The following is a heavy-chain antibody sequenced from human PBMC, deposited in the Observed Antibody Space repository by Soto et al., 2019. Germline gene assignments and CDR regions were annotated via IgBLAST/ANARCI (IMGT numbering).Heavy chain of an antibody. CDR2: IYWNDDK. V-gene: IGHV2-5*01. J-gene: IGHJ6*02. CDR1: GLSLSTSGVG. D-gene: IGHD3-10*01. Sequence: SETRLVNPTHTLTLTCTFSGLSLSTSGVGVGWIRQPPGKALEWLALIYWNDDKRYTPFLKRRLTVTKDTSRNQVVLTMTNMELVETATYYCAQSRGDYASGTYYTSSFFYAMDVSGQGTTV. CDR3: AQSRGDYASGTYYTSSFFYAMDV.